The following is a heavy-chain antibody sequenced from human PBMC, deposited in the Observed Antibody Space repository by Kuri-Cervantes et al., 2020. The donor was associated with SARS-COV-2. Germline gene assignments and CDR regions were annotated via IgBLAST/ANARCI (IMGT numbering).Heavy chain of an antibody. CDR3: ARVLFGYCSSTSCYKEEEWSDP. Sequence: LRLSCTVSGGSISSSSYYWSWIRQHPGKGLEWIGYIYYSGSTYYNPSLKSRVTISVDTSKNQFSLKLSSVTAADTAVYYCARVLFGYCSSTSCYKEEEWSDPWGQGTLVTVSS. D-gene: IGHD2-2*02. V-gene: IGHV4-31*03. CDR1: GGSISSSSYY. J-gene: IGHJ5*02. CDR2: IYYSGST.